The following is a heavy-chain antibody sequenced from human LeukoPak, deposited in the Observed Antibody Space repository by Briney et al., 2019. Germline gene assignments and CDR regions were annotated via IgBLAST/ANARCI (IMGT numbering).Heavy chain of an antibody. CDR3: ARFGPGTSAPDY. V-gene: IGHV3-30*03. CDR2: ISYDGSNK. CDR1: GFTFSNYG. J-gene: IGHJ4*02. Sequence: GRSLRLSCAASGFTFSNYGIHWVRQAPGKGLEWVAVISYDGSNKYYADSVKGRFTIARDNSENTLYLQMNSLRAEDTAVYYCARFGPGTSAPDYWGQGTLVTVSP. D-gene: IGHD3-10*01.